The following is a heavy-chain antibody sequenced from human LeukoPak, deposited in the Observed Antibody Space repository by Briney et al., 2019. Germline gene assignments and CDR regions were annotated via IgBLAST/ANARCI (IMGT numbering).Heavy chain of an antibody. Sequence: ASVKVSCKASGYTFSNYAMNWVRQAPGQGLEWMGWINPNTGNPTYAQGFTGRFVFSLDTSVSTTYPQISSLKPEDTAVYYCARAYRHLGGLSFPDSWGQGTLVTVSS. D-gene: IGHD3-16*02. V-gene: IGHV7-4-1*02. CDR3: ARAYRHLGGLSFPDS. J-gene: IGHJ5*01. CDR1: GYTFSNYA. CDR2: INPNTGNP.